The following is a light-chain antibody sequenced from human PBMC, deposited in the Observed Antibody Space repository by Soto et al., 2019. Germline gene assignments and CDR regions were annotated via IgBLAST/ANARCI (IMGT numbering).Light chain of an antibody. J-gene: IGLJ1*01. CDR3: SSYTSSSTLV. CDR1: SSDVGGYNS. V-gene: IGLV2-14*01. Sequence: QSALTQPASVSGSPGPSITISCTGTSSDVGGYNSVSWYQQHPGKAPKLMLYEVSNRHSGVSNRFSGSKSGNTASLTISRLQAEDEADYYCSSYTSSSTLVFGTGTKVTVL. CDR2: EVS.